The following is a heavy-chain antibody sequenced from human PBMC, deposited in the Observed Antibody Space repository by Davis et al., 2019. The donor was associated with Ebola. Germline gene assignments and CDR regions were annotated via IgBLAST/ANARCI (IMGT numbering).Heavy chain of an antibody. CDR2: IHYSGST. CDR1: GAAIVRDTYY. V-gene: IGHV4-39*07. J-gene: IGHJ6*02. CDR3: ARDNFGFGINSYYGMDV. D-gene: IGHD3-10*01. Sequence: MPSETLSLTCTVSGAAIVRDTYYRGWVRQPPGKGLEWIGNIHYSGSTYYNPSLGSRVTMSVDTSKNQVSLKLNSVTAADTAVYYCARDNFGFGINSYYGMDVWGQGTTVTVSS.